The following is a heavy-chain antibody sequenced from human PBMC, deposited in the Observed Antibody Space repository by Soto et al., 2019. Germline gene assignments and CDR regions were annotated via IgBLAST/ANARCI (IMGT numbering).Heavy chain of an antibody. J-gene: IGHJ4*02. Sequence: ASVKVSCKASGGTFSSYAISWVRQAPGQGLEWMGGIIPIFGTANYAQKFQGRVTITADESTSTAYMELSSLRSEDTAVYYCASKGRGDYGDYYFDYWGQGTLVTVSS. CDR3: ASKGRGDYGDYYFDY. CDR2: IIPIFGTA. D-gene: IGHD4-17*01. CDR1: GGTFSSYA. V-gene: IGHV1-69*13.